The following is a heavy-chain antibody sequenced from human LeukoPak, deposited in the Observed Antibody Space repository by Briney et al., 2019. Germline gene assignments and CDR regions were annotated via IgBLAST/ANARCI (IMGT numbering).Heavy chain of an antibody. J-gene: IGHJ5*02. CDR1: GGSISSYY. V-gene: IGHV4-59*01. Sequence: SETLSLTCIVSGGSISSYYWSWIRQPPGKGLEWIGYIYYSGSTNYNPSLKSRVTISVDTSKNQFSLKLSSVTAADTAVYYCARIPAAMDSWFDPWGQGTLVTVSS. CDR3: ARIPAAMDSWFDP. CDR2: IYYSGST. D-gene: IGHD2-2*01.